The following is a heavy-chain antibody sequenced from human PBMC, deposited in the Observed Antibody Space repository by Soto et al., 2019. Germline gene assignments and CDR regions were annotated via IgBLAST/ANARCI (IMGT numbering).Heavy chain of an antibody. J-gene: IGHJ1*01. Sequence: KTSETLSLTCSFSGGSFTSITNHYCSWIRQAPGKGLEWIGYISYSGYTSYNPSLKSRLSISVDTSKNQVSLKLAPVTAADTAVYYCARARSAGIGFALEYWGQGTLVTVSS. V-gene: IGHV4-59*11. D-gene: IGHD3-10*01. CDR3: ARARSAGIGFALEY. CDR1: GGSFTSITNHY. CDR2: ISYSGYT.